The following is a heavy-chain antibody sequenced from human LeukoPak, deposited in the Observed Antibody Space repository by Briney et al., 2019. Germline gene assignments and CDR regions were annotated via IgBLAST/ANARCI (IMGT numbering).Heavy chain of an antibody. Sequence: GRSLRLSCAASGFTFDDYAMHWVRQAPGKGLEWVSGISGSGGSTYYADSVKGRFTISRDNSKNTLYLQMNSLRAEDTAVYYCARPITMVRGVISAFDIWGQGTMVTVSS. J-gene: IGHJ3*02. CDR1: GFTFDDYA. D-gene: IGHD3-10*01. CDR2: ISGSGGST. V-gene: IGHV3-23*01. CDR3: ARPITMVRGVISAFDI.